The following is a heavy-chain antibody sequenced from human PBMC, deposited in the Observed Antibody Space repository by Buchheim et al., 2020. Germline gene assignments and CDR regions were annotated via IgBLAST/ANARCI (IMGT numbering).Heavy chain of an antibody. D-gene: IGHD2-15*01. CDR2: IYYSGST. Sequence: QVQLQESGPGLVKPSETLSLTCTVSGGSISSYYWSWIRQPPGKGLEWIGYIYYSGSTNYNPPLKSRVTISVDTSKNQFSLKLRSVTAADTAVYYCARGIVVVAATAQVGWFDPWGQGTL. CDR1: GGSISSYY. V-gene: IGHV4-59*01. CDR3: ARGIVVVAATAQVGWFDP. J-gene: IGHJ5*02.